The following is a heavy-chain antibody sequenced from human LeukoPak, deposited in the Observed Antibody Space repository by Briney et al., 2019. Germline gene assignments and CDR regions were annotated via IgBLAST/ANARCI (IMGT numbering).Heavy chain of an antibody. Sequence: PGGSLRLSCAASGFNFSTFEMNWVRQAPGKRPEWLSYINSGGTTVYYADSVKGRFTISRDNAKNSLYLQMNSLRDEDTAVYYCARTLSAASPFDYWGQGTLVTVSS. CDR1: GFNFSTFE. V-gene: IGHV3-48*03. D-gene: IGHD2-2*01. CDR2: INSGGTTV. CDR3: ARTLSAASPFDY. J-gene: IGHJ4*02.